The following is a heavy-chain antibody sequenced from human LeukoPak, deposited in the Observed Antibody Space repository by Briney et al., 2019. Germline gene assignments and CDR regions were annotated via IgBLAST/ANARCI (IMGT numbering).Heavy chain of an antibody. CDR3: ARWQYTISSGWFDP. Sequence: SEILSLTCTLSGGSISSRYWSWIRQPPGKGLECIGSIYYSGGTNYNPSLQGRVSISVDTSKIQFSLKLSFVTAADTAVYYCARWQYTISSGWFDPWGQGTLVTVSS. CDR2: IYYSGGT. CDR1: GGSISSRY. D-gene: IGHD6-6*01. J-gene: IGHJ5*02. V-gene: IGHV4-59*08.